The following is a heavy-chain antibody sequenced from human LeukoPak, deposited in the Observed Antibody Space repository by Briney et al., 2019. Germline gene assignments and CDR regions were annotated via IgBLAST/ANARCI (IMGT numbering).Heavy chain of an antibody. CDR1: GFDFSSYG. V-gene: IGHV3-30*02. CDR3: AKDWNWAIDY. J-gene: IGHJ4*02. Sequence: PGGSLRLSCAASGFDFSSYGMHWVRQAPGKGLEWVAYIHYDSTTEDYADSVQGRFTISRDNSKNTLFLQRNNLRVEDMAVFCAKDWNWAIDYWGQGTLVTVSS. CDR2: IHYDSTTE. D-gene: IGHD1-7*01.